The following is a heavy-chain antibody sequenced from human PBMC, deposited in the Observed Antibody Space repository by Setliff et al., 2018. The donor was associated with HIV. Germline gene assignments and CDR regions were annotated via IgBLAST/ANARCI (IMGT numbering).Heavy chain of an antibody. J-gene: IGHJ4*02. Sequence: SETLSLTCTVSGGSISSSSYYWGWIRQPPGKGLEWIGSIYYRGSTYYNPSLKSRVTISVDTSKNQFSLKLSSVTAADTAVYYCAMTTEDLAGAAIPYWGQGTLVTVSS. CDR2: IYYRGST. CDR1: GGSISSSSYY. CDR3: AMTTEDLAGAAIPY. V-gene: IGHV4-39*01. D-gene: IGHD2-21*02.